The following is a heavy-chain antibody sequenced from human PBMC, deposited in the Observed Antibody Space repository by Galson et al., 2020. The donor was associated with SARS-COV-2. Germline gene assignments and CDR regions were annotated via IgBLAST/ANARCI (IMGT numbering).Heavy chain of an antibody. CDR1: GFTFSSYA. CDR3: ARGGDGYNRVYYYYGMDV. Sequence: GGSLRLSCAASGFTFSSYAMHWVRQAPGKGLEWVAVISYDGSNKYYADSVKGRFTISRDNSKNTLYLQMNSLRAEDTAVYYCARGGDGYNRVYYYYGMDVWGQGTTVTVSS. CDR2: ISYDGSNK. D-gene: IGHD5-12*01. V-gene: IGHV3-30*04. J-gene: IGHJ6*02.